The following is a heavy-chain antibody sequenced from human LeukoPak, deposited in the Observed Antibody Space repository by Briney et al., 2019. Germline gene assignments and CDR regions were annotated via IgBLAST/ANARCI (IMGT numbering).Heavy chain of an antibody. J-gene: IGHJ6*02. D-gene: IGHD3-9*01. CDR1: GGSFSGYY. V-gene: IGHV4-34*01. CDR2: INHNGST. Sequence: SETLSLTCAVYGGSFSGYYWSWIRQPRGKGLEGIGEINHNGSTNYNPSLKSRVTISIDTSKNQFSLKLSSVTAADTAVYYCARERYILTGYPRPDYYYYGMDVWGQGTTVTVSS. CDR3: ARERYILTGYPRPDYYYYGMDV.